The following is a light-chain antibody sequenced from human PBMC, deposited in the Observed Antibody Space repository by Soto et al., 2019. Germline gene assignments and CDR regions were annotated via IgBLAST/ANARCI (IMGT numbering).Light chain of an antibody. Sequence: EVVLTQSPATLSLSPGERATLSCRASQSVGKNLAWYQQKRGQAPRLFIYDASKRATGIPARFSGSGSGTDFTLTISSLEPEDVAVYYCQQRAIWPLTFGGGTKVEIK. CDR1: QSVGKN. CDR2: DAS. CDR3: QQRAIWPLT. J-gene: IGKJ4*01. V-gene: IGKV3-11*01.